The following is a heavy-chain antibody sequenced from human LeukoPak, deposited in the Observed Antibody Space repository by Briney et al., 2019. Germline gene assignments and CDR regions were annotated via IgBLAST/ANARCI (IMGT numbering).Heavy chain of an antibody. CDR1: GGSISSGGYY. V-gene: IGHV4-30-2*01. CDR3: ARERAIRQQLVPFDY. J-gene: IGHJ4*02. Sequence: SETLSLTCTVSGGSISSGGYYWSWIRQPPGKGLEWIGYIYHSGSTYYNPSLKSRVTISVDTSKNQFSLKLSSVTAADTAVYYCARERAIRQQLVPFDYWGQGTLVTVSS. D-gene: IGHD6-13*01. CDR2: IYHSGST.